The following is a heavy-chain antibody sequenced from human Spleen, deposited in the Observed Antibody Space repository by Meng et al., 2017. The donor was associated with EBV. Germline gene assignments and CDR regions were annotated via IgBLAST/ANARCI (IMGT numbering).Heavy chain of an antibody. Sequence: QITLHDSGPTLVTTTHALTPTCTFSGFSLSISGVCVGCIRQPPGKALEWLAFISWDDDKRYSPSLKSRLTVNKDTSSNQVVLTMTNVDPVDTATYFCAHRHRTGSTWQYYFDYWGQGTLVTVSS. V-gene: IGHV2-5*02. CDR2: ISWDDDK. J-gene: IGHJ4*02. CDR1: GFSLSISGVC. CDR3: AHRHRTGSTWQYYFDY. D-gene: IGHD6-13*01.